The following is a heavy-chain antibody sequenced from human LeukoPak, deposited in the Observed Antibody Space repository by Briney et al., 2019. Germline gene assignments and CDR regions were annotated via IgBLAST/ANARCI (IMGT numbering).Heavy chain of an antibody. Sequence: SGTLSLTCAVSGGSISSSNWWSWVRPPPGKGLEWIGEIYHSGSTNYNPSLKSRVTISVDKSKNQFSLKLSSVTAADTAVYYCARRRTGLYSSSWTETYYFDYWGQGTLVTVSS. J-gene: IGHJ4*02. V-gene: IGHV4-4*02. CDR1: GGSISSSNW. CDR3: ARRRTGLYSSSWTETYYFDY. D-gene: IGHD6-13*01. CDR2: IYHSGST.